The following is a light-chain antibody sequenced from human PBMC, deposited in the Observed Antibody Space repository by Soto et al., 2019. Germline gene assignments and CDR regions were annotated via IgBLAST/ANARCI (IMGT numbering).Light chain of an antibody. CDR3: SSYTSRNTVV. V-gene: IGLV2-14*01. J-gene: IGLJ2*01. Sequence: QSALTQPASVSGSPGQSITMSCTGASSDIDGYDYVSWYQHHPGEAPKLLISDVTNRPSGVSHRFSASKSATTSSLTIAVLPDEDEAYYYCSSYTSRNTVVFGGGTKLTVL. CDR1: SSDIDGYDY. CDR2: DVT.